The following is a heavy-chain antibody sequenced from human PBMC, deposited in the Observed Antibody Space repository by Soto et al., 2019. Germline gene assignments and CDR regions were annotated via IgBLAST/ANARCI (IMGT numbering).Heavy chain of an antibody. CDR3: ARFRSSAGTVGPRPPIFYFDS. Sequence: PSGTLALTCTVSGDSIRRWCYYWNWIRQHPGKGLEWIGYIFYSGGTYYNPSLQSQVTISLDTSKTQFSLKLNSVTVADTAVYFCARFRSSAGTVGPRPPIFYFDSWRQGTQVT. V-gene: IGHV4-31*01. J-gene: IGHJ4*02. CDR2: IFYSGGT. CDR1: GDSIRRWCYY. D-gene: IGHD6-13*01.